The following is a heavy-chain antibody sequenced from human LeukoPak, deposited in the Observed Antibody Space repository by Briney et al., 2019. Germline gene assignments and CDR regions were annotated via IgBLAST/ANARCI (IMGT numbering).Heavy chain of an antibody. D-gene: IGHD6-13*01. CDR2: ISSGSTTI. J-gene: IGHJ4*02. CDR1: GFTFSSYN. CDR3: ARVSYGSSWSDY. Sequence: GGSQRLSCAASGFTFSSYNMNWVRQGPGKGLEGVSYISSGSTTIYYADSVQGRFTISRDNAKNSLYLQMNSLTDEDTAVYYCARVSYGSSWSDYWGQGTLVTVSS. V-gene: IGHV3-48*02.